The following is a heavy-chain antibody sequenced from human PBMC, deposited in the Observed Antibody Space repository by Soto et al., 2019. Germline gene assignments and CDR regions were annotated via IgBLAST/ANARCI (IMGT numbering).Heavy chain of an antibody. CDR1: GGTFSSYT. Sequence: QVQLVQSGAEVKKPGSSVKVSCKASGGTFSSYTISWVRQAPGQGLEWMGRIIPILGIANYAQKLQGRVTITADKSTSTAYMELSSLRSEDTAVYYCARACSSTSCYAYPWGQGTLVTVSS. V-gene: IGHV1-69*02. D-gene: IGHD2-2*01. CDR3: ARACSSTSCYAYP. J-gene: IGHJ5*02. CDR2: IIPILGIA.